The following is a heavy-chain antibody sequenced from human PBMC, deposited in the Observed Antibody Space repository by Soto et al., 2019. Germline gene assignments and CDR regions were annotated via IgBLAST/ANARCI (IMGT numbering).Heavy chain of an antibody. V-gene: IGHV3-74*01. CDR3: ARDRGRHFDI. CDR2: ISNDGTTT. Sequence: GGSLRLSCAASGFAFSRYEMNWVRQAPGEGLVWVSQISNDGTTTGYADFVKGRFTVSRDNAKNTVHLQMNSLRAEDTAVYYCARDRGRHFDIWAQGAVVTVSS. CDR1: GFAFSRYE. J-gene: IGHJ3*02.